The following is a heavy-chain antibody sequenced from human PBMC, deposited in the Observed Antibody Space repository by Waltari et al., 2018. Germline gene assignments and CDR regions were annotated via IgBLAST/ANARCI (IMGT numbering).Heavy chain of an antibody. CDR1: GGSISSSSYY. V-gene: IGHV4-39*01. CDR2: IYYSAST. CDR3: ARLVHSSSRYKSYCYYGMDV. D-gene: IGHD6-13*01. J-gene: IGHJ6*02. Sequence: QLQLQESGPGLVKPSETLSLTCTVSGGSISSSSYYWGWIRQPPGKGLEWIGSIYYSASTYYNPSLKSRVTISVDTSENQFSLKLSSVTAADTAVYYCARLVHSSSRYKSYCYYGMDVWGQGTTVTVSS.